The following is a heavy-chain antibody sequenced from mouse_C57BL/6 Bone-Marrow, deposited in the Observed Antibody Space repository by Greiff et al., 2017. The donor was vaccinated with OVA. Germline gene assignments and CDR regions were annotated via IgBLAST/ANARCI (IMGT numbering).Heavy chain of an antibody. CDR2: ISSGSSTI. D-gene: IGHD4-1*01. V-gene: IGHV5-17*01. Sequence: EVMLVESGGGLVKPGGSLKLSCAASGFTFSDYGMHWVRQAPEKGLEWVAYISSGSSTIYYADTVKGRFTISRDNAKNTLFLQMTSLRSEDTAMYYCARKELSGSWYFDVWGTGTTVTVSS. CDR3: ARKELSGSWYFDV. J-gene: IGHJ1*03. CDR1: GFTFSDYG.